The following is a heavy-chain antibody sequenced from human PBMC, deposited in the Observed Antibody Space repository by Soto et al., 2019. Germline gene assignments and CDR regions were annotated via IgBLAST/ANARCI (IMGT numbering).Heavy chain of an antibody. V-gene: IGHV3-74*01. Sequence: GGSLRLSCSASVFPFSSYWMHWVRQGPGKGLEWVSRINHDGRSTNYADSVKGRFTISRDNAKNTLYLQMNSLRAEETAVYYSARDSRGIALEPAALGGFDVWGKGTTVTVSS. CDR3: ARDSRGIALEPAALGGFDV. D-gene: IGHD2-2*01. J-gene: IGHJ6*04. CDR2: INHDGRST. CDR1: VFPFSSYW.